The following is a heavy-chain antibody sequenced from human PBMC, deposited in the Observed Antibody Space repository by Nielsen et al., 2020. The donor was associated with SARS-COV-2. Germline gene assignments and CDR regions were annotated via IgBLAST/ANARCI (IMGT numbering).Heavy chain of an antibody. CDR3: ARVLTVVPAAPLDY. CDR1: GSTFSSYG. V-gene: IGHV3-33*08. Sequence: GGSLRLSCAASGSTFSSYGMHWVRQAPGKGLEWVAVIWYDGSNKYYGDSVKGRFTISRDNSKNTLYLQMNSLRAEDTAVYYCARVLTVVPAAPLDYWGQGSLVTVSS. CDR2: IWYDGSNK. J-gene: IGHJ4*02. D-gene: IGHD2-2*01.